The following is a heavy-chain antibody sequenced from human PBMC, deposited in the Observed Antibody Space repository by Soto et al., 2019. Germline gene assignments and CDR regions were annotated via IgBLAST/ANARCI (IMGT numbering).Heavy chain of an antibody. D-gene: IGHD2-15*01. V-gene: IGHV4-39*01. CDR2: MFYSGLT. CDR1: GYAVSSSDYY. J-gene: IGHJ6*02. CDR3: APLSVSLSGPYGIHV. Sequence: PSETLYLTCSVSGYAVSSSDYYFSCIRQRPGKGLEWIGSMFYSGLTYYNPSLKSRVTLSVDTSKNQFSVRLNSVTAADTAVYYCAPLSVSLSGPYGIHVWGQGTTVTVSS.